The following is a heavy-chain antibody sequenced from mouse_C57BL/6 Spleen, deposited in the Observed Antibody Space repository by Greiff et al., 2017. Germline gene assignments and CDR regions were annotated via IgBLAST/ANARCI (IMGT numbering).Heavy chain of an antibody. D-gene: IGHD2-4*01. J-gene: IGHJ3*01. CDR2: ISYDGSN. CDR1: GYSITSGYY. V-gene: IGHV3-6*01. CDR3: ARDNYDYDPPFAY. Sequence: EVQLVESGPGLVKPSQSLSLTCSVTGYSITSGYYWNWIRQFPGNKLEWMGYISYDGSNNYNPSLKNRISITRDTSKNQFFLKLNSVTTEDTATYYCARDNYDYDPPFAYWGQGTLVTVSA.